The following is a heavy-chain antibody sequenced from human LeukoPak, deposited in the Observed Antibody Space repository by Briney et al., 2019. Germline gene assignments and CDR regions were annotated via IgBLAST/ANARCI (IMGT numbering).Heavy chain of an antibody. CDR1: GYSISSGYY. J-gene: IGHJ4*02. CDR3: ARLAHYGGNDY. CDR2: IYHSGST. Sequence: SETLSLTCTVSGYSISSGYYWGWIRQPLGKGLEWIGSIYHSGSTYYNPSLKSRVTISVDTSKNQFSLKLSSVTAADTAVYYCARLAHYGGNDYWGQGTLVTVSS. D-gene: IGHD4-23*01. V-gene: IGHV4-38-2*02.